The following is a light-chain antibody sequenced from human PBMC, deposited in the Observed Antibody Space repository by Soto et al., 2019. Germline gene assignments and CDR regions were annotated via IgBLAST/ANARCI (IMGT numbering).Light chain of an antibody. CDR1: QSVSNNY. Sequence: EIGLTQSPGTLSLSPGERATLSCRASQSVSNNYLAWYQQKPGQAPRLLIYGASNRATGIPDRFSGSGSGTDFTLNISRLEPEDFALYYCQQYGSSGTCGQGTKVEIK. V-gene: IGKV3-20*01. CDR2: GAS. CDR3: QQYGSSGT. J-gene: IGKJ1*01.